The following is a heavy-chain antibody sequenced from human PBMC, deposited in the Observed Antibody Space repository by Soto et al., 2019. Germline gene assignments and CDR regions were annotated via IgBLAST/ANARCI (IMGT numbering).Heavy chain of an antibody. V-gene: IGHV3-48*02. Sequence: EVQLVESGGGLVQPGGSLRLSCAASGFTFSSYSMNWVRQAPGKGLEWVSYISSSSSTIYYADSVKGRFTISRDNAKNSLYLQMNCLRDEDTAVYYCARGLSGSYYYYYGMDVWGQGTTVTVSS. CDR3: ARGLSGSYYYYYGMDV. CDR2: ISSSSSTI. D-gene: IGHD1-26*01. CDR1: GFTFSSYS. J-gene: IGHJ6*02.